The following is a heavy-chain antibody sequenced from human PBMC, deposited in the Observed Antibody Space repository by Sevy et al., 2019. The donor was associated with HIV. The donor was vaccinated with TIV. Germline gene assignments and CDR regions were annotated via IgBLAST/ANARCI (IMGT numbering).Heavy chain of an antibody. Sequence: ASVKVSCKASGYTFTSYYMHWVRQAPGQGLEWMGIINPSGGSTSYAQKFQGRVTMTRDTSTGTVYMGLSSLGSEDTAGYYCATGYSYGKYYFDYWGQGTLVTVSS. D-gene: IGHD5-18*01. CDR2: INPSGGST. CDR1: GYTFTSYY. V-gene: IGHV1-46*01. J-gene: IGHJ4*02. CDR3: ATGYSYGKYYFDY.